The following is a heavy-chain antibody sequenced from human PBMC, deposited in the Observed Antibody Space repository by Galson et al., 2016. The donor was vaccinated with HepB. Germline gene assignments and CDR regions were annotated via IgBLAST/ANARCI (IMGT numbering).Heavy chain of an antibody. D-gene: IGHD4-17*01. CDR1: GSSNRSSNW. CDR2: IYHSGST. V-gene: IGHV4-4*02. CDR3: ARRKSTVTYYSYGMDV. Sequence: SETLSLTCAVSGSSNRSSNWWSWVRQPPGKGLEWIGEIYHSGSTNYNPSLKSRVAISVDKSKNQFSLKLNSVTAADTAVYYCARRKSTVTYYSYGMDVWGQGTTVTVSS. J-gene: IGHJ6*02.